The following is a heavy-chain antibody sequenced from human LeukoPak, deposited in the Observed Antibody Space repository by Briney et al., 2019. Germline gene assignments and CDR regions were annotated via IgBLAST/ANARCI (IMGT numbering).Heavy chain of an antibody. J-gene: IGHJ4*02. CDR1: GGSFSGYY. V-gene: IGHV4-34*01. D-gene: IGHD1/OR15-1a*01. Sequence: PSETLSLTCAVYGGSFSGYYRSWIRQPPGKGLEWIGEINHSGSTNYNPSLKSRLTISMDTSKNHFSLMLTSVIAADTAVYYCARVCNWYKGDYFDYWGQGALVTVSS. CDR3: ARVCNWYKGDYFDY. CDR2: INHSGST.